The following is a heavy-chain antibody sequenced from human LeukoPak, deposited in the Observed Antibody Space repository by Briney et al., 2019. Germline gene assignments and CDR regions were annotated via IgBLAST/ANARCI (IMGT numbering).Heavy chain of an antibody. Sequence: GGSLRLSCAASGFTFSSYSMNWVRQAPGKGLEWVSYISSSSSTIYYADSVKGRFTISRDNAMDTLYLQMNSLRADDTAVYYCAKDRVDGSGSQFDSWGQGSLVIVSS. J-gene: IGHJ4*02. D-gene: IGHD3-10*01. CDR1: GFTFSSYS. V-gene: IGHV3-48*01. CDR3: AKDRVDGSGSQFDS. CDR2: ISSSSSTI.